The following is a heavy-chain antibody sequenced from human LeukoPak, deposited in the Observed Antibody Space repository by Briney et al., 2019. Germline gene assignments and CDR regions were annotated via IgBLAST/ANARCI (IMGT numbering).Heavy chain of an antibody. CDR2: INPNSGGT. J-gene: IGHJ4*02. V-gene: IGHV1-2*02. Sequence: ASVTVSCKASGYTFTGYYMHWVRQAPGQGLEWMGWINPNSGGTNCAQKFQGRVTMTRDTSISTAYMELSRLRSDDTAVYYCARDLAVAEIDYWGQGTLVTVSS. CDR1: GYTFTGYY. CDR3: ARDLAVAEIDY. D-gene: IGHD6-19*01.